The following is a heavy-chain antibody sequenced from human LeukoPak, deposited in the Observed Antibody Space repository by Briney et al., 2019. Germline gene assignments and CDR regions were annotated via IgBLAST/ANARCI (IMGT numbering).Heavy chain of an antibody. Sequence: PGRSLRLSCAASGFTFSSYPMHWVGQAQGKGLEWVAVISYDGSNKYYADSVKGRLTISRDNSKNTLYPQMNSLRAEDTAVYYCARGRADSGPFDYWGQGTLVTVSS. V-gene: IGHV3-30-3*01. CDR2: ISYDGSNK. CDR3: ARGRADSGPFDY. D-gene: IGHD5-12*01. J-gene: IGHJ4*02. CDR1: GFTFSSYP.